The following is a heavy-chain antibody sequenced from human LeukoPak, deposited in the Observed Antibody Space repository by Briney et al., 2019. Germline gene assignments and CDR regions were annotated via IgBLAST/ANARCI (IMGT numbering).Heavy chain of an antibody. D-gene: IGHD3-3*01. CDR1: GFTFSSYS. V-gene: IGHV3-21*01. CDR3: ARDDPPDFWSGYYTGYYYGMDV. CDR2: ISSSSSSYI. Sequence: PGGSLRLSCAASGFTFSSYSMNWVRQAPGKGLEWVSSISSSSSSYIYYADSVKGRFTISRDNAKNSLYLQMNSLRAEDTAVHYCARDDPPDFWSGYYTGYYYGMDVWGQGTTVTVSS. J-gene: IGHJ6*02.